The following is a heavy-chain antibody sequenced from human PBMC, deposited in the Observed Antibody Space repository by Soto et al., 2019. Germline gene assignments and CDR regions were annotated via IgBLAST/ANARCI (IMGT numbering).Heavy chain of an antibody. J-gene: IGHJ4*02. CDR2: IYYSGST. CDR3: GRAAPGYSSSGYPFSAGFDY. Sequence: SETLSLTCTVSGGSISSGGYYWSWIRQHPGKGLEWIGYIYYSGSTYYNPSLKSRVTISVDTSKNQFSLKLSSVTAADTAVYNGGRAAPGYSSSGYPFSAGFDYGGQGALVPVPS. V-gene: IGHV4-31*03. D-gene: IGHD6-13*01. CDR1: GGSISSGGYY.